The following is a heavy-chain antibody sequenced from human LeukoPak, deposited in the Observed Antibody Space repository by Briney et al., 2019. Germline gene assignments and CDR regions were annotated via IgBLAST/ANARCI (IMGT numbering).Heavy chain of an antibody. J-gene: IGHJ4*02. D-gene: IGHD2-2*01. V-gene: IGHV3-23*01. Sequence: GGSLRLSRAASGFTFSSYAMSWVRQAPGKGLEWVSAISGSGGSTYYADSVKGRFTISRDNSKNKLYLQMNSLRAEDTAVYYCAKCRSEVPAAINYWGQGTLVTVSS. CDR1: GFTFSSYA. CDR2: ISGSGGST. CDR3: AKCRSEVPAAINY.